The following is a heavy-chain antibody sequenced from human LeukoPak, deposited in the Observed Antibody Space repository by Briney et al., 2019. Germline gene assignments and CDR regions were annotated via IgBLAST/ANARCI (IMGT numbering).Heavy chain of an antibody. CDR3: ARVRRGSYSWYFDY. J-gene: IGHJ4*02. V-gene: IGHV3-30*03. CDR2: ISYDGSNK. D-gene: IGHD1-26*01. Sequence: GGSLRLSCAASGFTFSSYGMHWVRQAPGKGLEWVAVISYDGSNKYYADSVKGRFTISRDNAKNSLYLQMNSLRAEDTAVYYCARVRRGSYSWYFDYWGQGTLVTVSS. CDR1: GFTFSSYG.